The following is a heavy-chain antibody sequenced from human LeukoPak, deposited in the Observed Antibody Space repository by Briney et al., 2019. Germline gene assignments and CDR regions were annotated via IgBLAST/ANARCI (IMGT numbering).Heavy chain of an antibody. D-gene: IGHD3-16*02. CDR2: INHSGST. Sequence: SSETLSLTCAVYGGSFSGYYWSWIRQPPGKGLEWIGEINHSGSTNYNPSLKSRVTISVDTSKNQFSLKLSSVTAADTAVYYCASLFNVRYYYYYMDVWGKGTTVTVSS. CDR3: ASLFNVRYYYYYMDV. J-gene: IGHJ6*03. V-gene: IGHV4-34*01. CDR1: GGSFSGYY.